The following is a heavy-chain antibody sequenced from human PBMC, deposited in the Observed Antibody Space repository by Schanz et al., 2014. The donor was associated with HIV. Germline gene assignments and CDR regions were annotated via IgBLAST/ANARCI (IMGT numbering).Heavy chain of an antibody. CDR2: IIHIFDTT. CDR1: GGTFSIYA. J-gene: IGHJ4*02. D-gene: IGHD2-21*02. V-gene: IGHV1-69*06. Sequence: QVQLVQSGAEVKKPGSSVKVSCKASGGTFSIYAISWVRQAPGQGLEWMGGIIHIFDTTNYAPKFQGRVTITADKSTSTVYMDLSSLRSEDTAVYYCARTYTGDWSTGADWGQGTLVTVSS. CDR3: ARTYTGDWSTGAD.